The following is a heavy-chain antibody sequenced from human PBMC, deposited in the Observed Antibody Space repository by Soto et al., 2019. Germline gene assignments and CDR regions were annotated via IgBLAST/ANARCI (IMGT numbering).Heavy chain of an antibody. CDR2: ISSSSSYT. J-gene: IGHJ4*02. CDR3: ARDTSMVRGVADDY. Sequence: HGGSLRIGSAASGVTVSYYDMSGIRKAPGKGLEWVSYISSSSSYTNYADSVKGRFTISRDNAKNSLYLQMNSLRAEDTAVYYCARDTSMVRGVADDYSGQGTLVTVSS. D-gene: IGHD3-10*01. CDR1: GVTVSYYD. V-gene: IGHV3-11*06.